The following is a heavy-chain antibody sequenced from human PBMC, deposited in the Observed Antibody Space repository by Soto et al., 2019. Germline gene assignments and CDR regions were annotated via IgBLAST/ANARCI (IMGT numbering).Heavy chain of an antibody. V-gene: IGHV1-58*01. CDR1: GFTFTSSA. CDR3: TANYGDYERLDY. Sequence: SVKVSCKASGFTFTSSAVQWVLQARGQRLEWIGWIVVGSGNTNYAQKFQERVTITRDMSTSTAYMELSSLRSEDTAVYYCTANYGDYERLDYWGQGTLVTVSS. D-gene: IGHD4-17*01. CDR2: IVVGSGNT. J-gene: IGHJ4*02.